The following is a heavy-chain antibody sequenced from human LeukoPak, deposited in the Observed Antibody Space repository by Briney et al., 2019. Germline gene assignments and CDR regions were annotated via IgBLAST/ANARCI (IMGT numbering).Heavy chain of an antibody. D-gene: IGHD4-23*01. CDR1: GGSISSGSYY. CDR2: IYTSGST. Sequence: SETLSLTCTVSGGSISSGSYYWSWIRQPAGKGLEWIGRIYTSGSTNYNPSLKSRVTISVDTSKNQFSLKLSSVTAADTAVYYCARASVDYGGNSGGQYYYYYMDVWGKGTTVTVSS. J-gene: IGHJ6*03. V-gene: IGHV4-61*02. CDR3: ARASVDYGGNSGGQYYYYYMDV.